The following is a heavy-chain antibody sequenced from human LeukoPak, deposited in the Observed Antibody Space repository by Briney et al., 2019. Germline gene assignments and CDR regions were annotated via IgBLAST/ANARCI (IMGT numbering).Heavy chain of an antibody. CDR3: ATPTAGTWHFDY. CDR2: IKQDASER. V-gene: IGHV3-7*01. Sequence: GGSLRLSCAASGFTFSSYWMTWVRQAPGKGLEWVANIKQDASERYYVDSVKGRFSISRDNAKNSLYLQMNSLRAEDTAVYYCATPTAGTWHFDYWGQGTLVTVSS. J-gene: IGHJ4*02. D-gene: IGHD1-1*01. CDR1: GFTFSSYW.